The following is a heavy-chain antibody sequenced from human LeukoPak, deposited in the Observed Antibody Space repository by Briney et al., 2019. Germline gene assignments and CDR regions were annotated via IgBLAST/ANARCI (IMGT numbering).Heavy chain of an antibody. V-gene: IGHV3-43*02. CDR3: AKDHWSAEDSSGSRFDY. CDR1: GFTFDDYA. CDR2: ISGDAVST. D-gene: IGHD3-22*01. J-gene: IGHJ4*02. Sequence: KAGGSLRLSCAASGFTFDDYAMHWVRQTPGKGLEWVSLISGDAVSTYYADSVKGRFTISRDNSKNSLYLQMNSLRTEDTALYYCAKDHWSAEDSSGSRFDYWGQGTLVTVSS.